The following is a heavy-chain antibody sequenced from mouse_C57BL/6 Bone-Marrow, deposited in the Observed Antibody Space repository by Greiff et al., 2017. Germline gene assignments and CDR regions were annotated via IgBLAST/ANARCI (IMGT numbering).Heavy chain of an antibody. CDR3: ADGYYAMDY. D-gene: IGHD2-3*01. CDR2: IDPSDSYT. CDR1: GYTFPSYW. J-gene: IGHJ4*01. V-gene: IGHV1-69*01. Sequence: QVQLQQPGAELVMPGASVKLSCKASGYTFPSYWMHWVKQRPGQGLEWIGEIDPSDSYTNYNQKFKGKSTLTVDKSSSTAYMQLSGLTSEDSAVYYCADGYYAMDYWGQGTSVTVSS.